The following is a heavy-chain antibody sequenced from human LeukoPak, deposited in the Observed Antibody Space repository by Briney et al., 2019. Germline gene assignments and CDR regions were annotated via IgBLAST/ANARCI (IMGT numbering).Heavy chain of an antibody. CDR2: ISYDGSNK. CDR1: GFTFTTYG. CDR3: ARAQGYSYGFDY. V-gene: IGHV3-30*03. D-gene: IGHD5-18*01. Sequence: PGGSLRLSCAASGFTFTTYGMNWVRQAPGKGLEWVAVISYDGSNKYYADSVKGRSTISRDNSKNTLYLQMNSLRAEDTAVYYCARAQGYSYGFDYWGQGTLVAVSS. J-gene: IGHJ4*02.